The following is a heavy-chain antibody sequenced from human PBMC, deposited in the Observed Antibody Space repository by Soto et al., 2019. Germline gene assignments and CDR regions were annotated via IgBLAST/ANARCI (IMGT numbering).Heavy chain of an antibody. CDR1: GFTFNSYA. CDR2: ISYDGSNK. J-gene: IGHJ6*02. CDR3: ARDSGNIVVVVAATGSLDV. V-gene: IGHV3-30-3*01. Sequence: PGGSLRLSCAASGFTFNSYAMHWVRQAPGKGLEWVAVISYDGSNKYYADSVKGRFTISRDNSKNTLYLQMNSLRAEDTAVYYCARDSGNIVVVVAATGSLDVWGQGTTVTVSS. D-gene: IGHD2-15*01.